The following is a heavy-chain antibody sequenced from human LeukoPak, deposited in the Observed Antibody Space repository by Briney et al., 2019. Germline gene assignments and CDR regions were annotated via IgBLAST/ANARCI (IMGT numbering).Heavy chain of an antibody. V-gene: IGHV3-48*02. CDR2: IDRDRSTT. CDR3: ARERALYHGNADFDY. CDR1: GFTFSIYT. D-gene: IGHD3-10*01. Sequence: GGSLRLSCAASGFTFSIYTMNWVRQAPGKGLEWASYIDRDRSTTYYADSVKGRFTISRDNAKNSLYLQMNSLRDDDTAVYYCARERALYHGNADFDYWGQGTLVTVSA. J-gene: IGHJ4*02.